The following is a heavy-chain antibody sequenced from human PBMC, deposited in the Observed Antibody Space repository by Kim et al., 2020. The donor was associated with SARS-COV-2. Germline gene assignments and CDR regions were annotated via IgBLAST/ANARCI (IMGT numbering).Heavy chain of an antibody. J-gene: IGHJ6*02. CDR3: ARDLSTNYYYYGMDV. CDR1: GFTFSSYS. Sequence: GGSLRLSCAASGFTFSSYSMNWVRQAPGKGLEWVSSISSSSSYIYYADSVKGRFTISRDNAKNSLYLQMNSLRAEDTAVYYCARDLSTNYYYYGMDVWGQGTTVTVSS. CDR2: ISSSSSYI. V-gene: IGHV3-21*01. D-gene: IGHD2-8*01.